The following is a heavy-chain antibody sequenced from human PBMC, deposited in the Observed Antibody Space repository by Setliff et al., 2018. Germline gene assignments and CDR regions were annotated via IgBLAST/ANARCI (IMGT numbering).Heavy chain of an antibody. J-gene: IGHJ4*02. CDR1: GFSLSTSGVG. V-gene: IGHV2-5*02. CDR3: AHRRGDYYDSSGYYYDY. D-gene: IGHD3-22*01. Sequence: SGPTLETLSLTLTCTFSGFSLSTSGVGVGWIRQPPGKALEWLALIYWDDDKRYSPSLKSRLTITKDTSKNQVVLTMTNMDPVDTATYYCAHRRGDYYDSSGYYYDYWGQGTLVTVSS. CDR2: IYWDDDK.